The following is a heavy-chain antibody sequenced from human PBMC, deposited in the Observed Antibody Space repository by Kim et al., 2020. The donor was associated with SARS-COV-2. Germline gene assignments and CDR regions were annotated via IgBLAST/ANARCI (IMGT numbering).Heavy chain of an antibody. CDR3: ARKRADSSGFIDS. D-gene: IGHD3-22*01. V-gene: IGHV4-59*01. CDR2: IHHNGNS. CDR1: GAAIDDYY. J-gene: IGHJ4*02. Sequence: SETLSLTCAVSGAAIDDYYWSWIRQAPGKGLEWIGYIHHNGNSNSNPSLESRVTISLDTSRNQFSLKLIYVTAADSAVYFCARKRADSSGFIDSGGQGT.